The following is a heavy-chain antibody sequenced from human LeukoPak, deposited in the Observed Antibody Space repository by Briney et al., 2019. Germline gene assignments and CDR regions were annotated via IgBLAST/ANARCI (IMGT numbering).Heavy chain of an antibody. CDR2: FDPDAGQT. D-gene: IGHD2-15*01. Sequence: ASVTVSFKVSGYTFTELAMHWVRQAPGKGLEWLGGFDPDAGQTIYGQKFQGRLTMTEDTSTDTAFMDLSSLRSEDTAVYYCATQVCRGNSCYSSLDFWGQGTLVTVSS. J-gene: IGHJ4*02. CDR1: GYTFTELA. V-gene: IGHV1-24*01. CDR3: ATQVCRGNSCYSSLDF.